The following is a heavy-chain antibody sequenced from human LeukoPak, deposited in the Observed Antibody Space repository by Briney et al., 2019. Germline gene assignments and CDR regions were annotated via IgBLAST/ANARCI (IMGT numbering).Heavy chain of an antibody. CDR1: GVSISSYY. D-gene: IGHD3-22*01. J-gene: IGHJ5*02. CDR2: IYYSGST. V-gene: IGHV4-59*01. CDR3: ARDPPLMEYYYDSSGFGWFEP. Sequence: SETLTLTCTVSGVSISSYYWSWIRQPPGKGLEWIGYIYYSGSTNYNPSLKRRVTISVDTSKNRFSLELRSGTAADTAVYYCARDPPLMEYYYDSSGFGWFEPWGPGTLATVSS.